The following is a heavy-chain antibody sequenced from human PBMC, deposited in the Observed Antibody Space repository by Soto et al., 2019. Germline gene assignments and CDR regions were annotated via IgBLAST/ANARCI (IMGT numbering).Heavy chain of an antibody. V-gene: IGHV3-23*01. CDR3: AKDAPRYSSSREGMDV. Sequence: VGSLRLSCAASGFTFSSYAMSWVRQAPGKGLEWVSAISGSGGSTYYADSVKGRFTISRDNSKNTLYLQMNSLRAEDTAVYYCAKDAPRYSSSREGMDVWGQGTTVTVSS. CDR2: ISGSGGST. CDR1: GFTFSSYA. J-gene: IGHJ6*02. D-gene: IGHD6-13*01.